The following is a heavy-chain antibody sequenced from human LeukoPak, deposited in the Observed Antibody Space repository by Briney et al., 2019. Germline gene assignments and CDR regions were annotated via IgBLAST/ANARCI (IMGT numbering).Heavy chain of an antibody. CDR1: GYIFSNYG. D-gene: IGHD3-3*01. CDR3: TRDWPNEIIGA. V-gene: IGHV1-18*01. Sequence: GASVKVSCKASGYIFSNYGISWLRQAPGQGLEWMGWISAHDSNTNHAQKFQDRVTLTTDTSTTTAYMDLRSLRSDDTAVYYCTRDWPNEIIGAWGQGTLVTVSS. J-gene: IGHJ4*02. CDR2: ISAHDSNT.